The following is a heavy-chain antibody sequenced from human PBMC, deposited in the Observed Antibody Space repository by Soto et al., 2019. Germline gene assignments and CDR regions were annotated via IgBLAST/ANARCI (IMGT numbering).Heavy chain of an antibody. CDR2: IYYSGST. CDR1: GGSVSSGAYY. Sequence: PSETLSLTCTVSGGSVSSGAYYWTWIRQRPGKGLEWIGYIYYSGSTYYSPSLKSRLSISLDTSKNQFSLRLSSVTAADTAMYYCARARLRAVYAFDIWGQGTMFTVS. D-gene: IGHD5-12*01. CDR3: ARARLRAVYAFDI. J-gene: IGHJ3*02. V-gene: IGHV4-31*03.